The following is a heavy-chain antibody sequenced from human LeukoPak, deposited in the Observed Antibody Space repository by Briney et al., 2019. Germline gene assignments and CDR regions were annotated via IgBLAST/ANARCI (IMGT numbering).Heavy chain of an antibody. D-gene: IGHD2-2*01. J-gene: IGHJ4*02. Sequence: PSETLSLTCTVSGGSISSGSYYWSWIRQPAGKGLEWIGRINPSGNSHYNSSLQSRVTMSVDTSTDQFSLRLSSVTAADTAVYYYARLNLPALKGAFDYWGQGTLVTVSS. CDR2: INPSGNS. CDR1: GGSISSGSYY. CDR3: ARLNLPALKGAFDY. V-gene: IGHV4-61*02.